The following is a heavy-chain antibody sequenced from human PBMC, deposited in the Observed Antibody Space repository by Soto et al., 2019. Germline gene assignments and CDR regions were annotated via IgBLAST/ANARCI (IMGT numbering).Heavy chain of an antibody. J-gene: IGHJ5*02. Sequence: SVKVSCKASGYTFTGYYMHWVRQAPGQGLEWMGWINPNSGGTNYAQKFQGRVTMTRDTSISTANMELSRLRSDDTAVDYCARDRARLLWFGEVLPNWFDPWGQGTLVTVSS. CDR2: INPNSGGT. CDR3: ARDRARLLWFGEVLPNWFDP. CDR1: GYTFTGYY. D-gene: IGHD3-10*01. V-gene: IGHV1-2*02.